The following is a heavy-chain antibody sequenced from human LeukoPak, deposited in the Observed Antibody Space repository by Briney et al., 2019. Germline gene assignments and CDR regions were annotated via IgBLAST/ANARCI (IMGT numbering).Heavy chain of an antibody. CDR2: MTPNTGHT. J-gene: IGHJ4*02. D-gene: IGHD5-12*01. CDR3: AKAFGTDRYKS. V-gene: IGHV1-8*01. CDR1: EDTFISYD. Sequence: ASVKVSCKVSEDTFISYDINWVRQATGQGLEWMGWMTPNTGHTAPAQKFQGRVTMTTDTSTKTVYLELRSLKSDDTDVYYCAKAFGTDRYKSWGQGTLVTVSS.